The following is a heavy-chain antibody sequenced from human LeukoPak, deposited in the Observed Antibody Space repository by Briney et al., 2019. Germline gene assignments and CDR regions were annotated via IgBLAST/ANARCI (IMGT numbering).Heavy chain of an antibody. CDR3: ARDRCSGGSCYSGDFGLDY. Sequence: ASVKVSCKASGGTFSSYAISWVRQAPGQGLEWMGRIIPILGIANYAQKFQGRVTITADKSTSTAYMELSSLRSEDTAVYYCARDRCSGGSCYSGDFGLDYWGQGTLVTVSS. CDR1: GGTFSSYA. J-gene: IGHJ4*02. CDR2: IIPILGIA. V-gene: IGHV1-69*04. D-gene: IGHD2-15*01.